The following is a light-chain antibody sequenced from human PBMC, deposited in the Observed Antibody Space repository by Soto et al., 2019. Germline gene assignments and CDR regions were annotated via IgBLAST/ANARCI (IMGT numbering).Light chain of an antibody. CDR3: TSFTSSSTHV. CDR1: SGDVGSYNF. CDR2: DVS. Sequence: QSALTQPASVSGSPGQSITISCSGTSGDVGSYNFVSWYQQHPGKAPKLMIYDVSNRPSGVSNRFSGSKSGNTASLTISGLQAEDEADYYWTSFTSSSTHVIGTGTKLTVL. J-gene: IGLJ1*01. V-gene: IGLV2-14*03.